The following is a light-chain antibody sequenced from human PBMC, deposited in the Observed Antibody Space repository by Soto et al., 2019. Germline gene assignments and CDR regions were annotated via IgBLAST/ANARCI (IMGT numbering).Light chain of an antibody. CDR2: DVS. J-gene: IGKJ2*01. CDR3: QHTTDFT. V-gene: IGKV1-5*01. CDR1: SSSKW. Sequence: DIRSTHSPSTLAASFGDTVTMTCRSSSKWLAWYQKKPGKAPKLLIYDVSNLERGVPPRFSGSTSGAESTLTITGLRPDDLGTYYCQHTTDFTFGQGTKVDIK.